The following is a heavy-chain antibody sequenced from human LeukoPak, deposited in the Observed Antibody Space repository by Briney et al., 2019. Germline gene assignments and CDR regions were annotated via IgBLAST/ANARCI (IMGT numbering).Heavy chain of an antibody. V-gene: IGHV4-34*01. Sequence: SETLSLTCAVYGGSFSGYYWSWIRQPPGKGLEWIGEINHSGSTNYNPSLKSRVTISVDTSKNQFSLKLSSVTAADTAVYYCASRAPYYYDSSGYPSYFDYWGREPWSPSPQ. J-gene: IGHJ4*02. CDR1: GGSFSGYY. D-gene: IGHD3-22*01. CDR3: ASRAPYYYDSSGYPSYFDY. CDR2: INHSGST.